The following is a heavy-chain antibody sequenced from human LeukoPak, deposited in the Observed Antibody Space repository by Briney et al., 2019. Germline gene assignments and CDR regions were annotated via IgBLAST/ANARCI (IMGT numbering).Heavy chain of an antibody. CDR1: GGSISSGSYY. Sequence: TLSLTCTVSGGSISSGSYYWSWIRQPAGKGLEWIGRIYTSGSTYYNPSLKSRVTISVDTSKNQFSLKLSSVTAADTAVYYCARDPLTVLDDAFDIWGQGTMVTVSS. CDR3: ARDPLTVLDDAFDI. CDR2: IYTSGST. V-gene: IGHV4-61*02. D-gene: IGHD3-3*01. J-gene: IGHJ3*02.